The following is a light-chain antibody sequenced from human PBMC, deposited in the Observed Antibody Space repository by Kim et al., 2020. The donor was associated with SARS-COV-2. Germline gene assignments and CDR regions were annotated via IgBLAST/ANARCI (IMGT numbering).Light chain of an antibody. CDR3: QDRSNWPPA. CDR2: DAS. V-gene: IGKV3-11*01. J-gene: IGKJ4*01. CDR1: RSVSSS. Sequence: IVLTQSPATLCLSPGERATLSCRASRSVSSSLAWYQQKPGQAPRLLIYDASNRAAGIPARFSGSGSGTDFTLTISSLEPEDFAVYYCQDRSNWPPAFGGGTKLEIK.